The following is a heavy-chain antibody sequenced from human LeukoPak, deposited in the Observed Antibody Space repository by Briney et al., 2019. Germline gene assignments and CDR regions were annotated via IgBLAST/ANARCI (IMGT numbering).Heavy chain of an antibody. Sequence: SETLSLTCTVSGASVSSASYWSWIRQPPGKGVEWIAHIYNGVNTNYNPSLKSRVTISVDTSKNQLSLRLNSVTAADTAVYYCARSRAFNSGAFDPWGQGSLVTVSS. CDR3: ARSRAFNSGAFDP. CDR1: GASVSSASY. J-gene: IGHJ5*02. D-gene: IGHD1-26*01. V-gene: IGHV4-61*01. CDR2: IYNGVNT.